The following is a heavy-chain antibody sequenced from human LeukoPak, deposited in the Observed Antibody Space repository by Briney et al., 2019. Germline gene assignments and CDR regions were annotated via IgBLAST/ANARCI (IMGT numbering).Heavy chain of an antibody. Sequence: GGSLRLSCAASGFTFSSYGMHWVRQAPGKGLEWVAFIRYDGSNKYYADSVKGQFTISRDNSKNTLYLQMNSLRAEDTAVYYCAKDKLAYCGGDCYTLFDYWGQGTLVTVSS. CDR3: AKDKLAYCGGDCYTLFDY. D-gene: IGHD2-21*01. V-gene: IGHV3-30*02. J-gene: IGHJ4*02. CDR1: GFTFSSYG. CDR2: IRYDGSNK.